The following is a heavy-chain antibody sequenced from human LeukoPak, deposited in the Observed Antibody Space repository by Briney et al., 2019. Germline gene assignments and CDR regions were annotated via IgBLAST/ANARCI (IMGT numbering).Heavy chain of an antibody. CDR3: VKSRYCSSTSCLGAFDI. CDR1: GFTVSRHF. J-gene: IGHJ3*02. Sequence: GGSLRLSCEVSGFTVSRHFMSWVRQAPGKGLEWVSAISGNGGSTYYADSVKGRFTISRDNSKNTLYLQMSSLRAEDTAVYYCVKSRYCSSTSCLGAFDIWGQGTMVTVSS. CDR2: ISGNGGST. V-gene: IGHV3-64D*09. D-gene: IGHD2-2*01.